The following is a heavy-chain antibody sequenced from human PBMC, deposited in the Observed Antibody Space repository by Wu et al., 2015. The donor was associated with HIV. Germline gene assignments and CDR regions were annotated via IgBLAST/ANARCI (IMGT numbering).Heavy chain of an antibody. D-gene: IGHD3-22*01. V-gene: IGHV1-69*13. Sequence: QVQLVQSGAEVKKPGSSVKVSCKASGGTFSSYAISWVRQAPGQGLEWMGRIIPIFGTANYAQKFQGRVTITADESTSTAYMELSSLRSEDTAVYYCARGLSATTYYYDSSGYPNAFDIWAKGQWSPSLQ. CDR1: GGTFSSYA. J-gene: IGHJ3*02. CDR2: IIPIFGTA. CDR3: ARGLSATTYYYDSSGYPNAFDI.